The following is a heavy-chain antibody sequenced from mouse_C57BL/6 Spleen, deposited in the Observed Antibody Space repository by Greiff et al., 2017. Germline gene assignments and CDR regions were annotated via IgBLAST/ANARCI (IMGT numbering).Heavy chain of an antibody. CDR1: GFTFSSYA. J-gene: IGHJ1*03. V-gene: IGHV5-4*01. CDR2: ISDGGSYT. D-gene: IGHD1-1*01. Sequence: EVKLMESGGGLVKPGGSLKLSCAASGFTFSSYAMSWVRQPPEKRLEWVATISDGGSYTYYPDNVKGRFTISRDNAKNNLYLHMSHLKSEDTAMYYCARDSTTVVSYWYFDVWGTGTTVTVSS. CDR3: ARDSTTVVSYWYFDV.